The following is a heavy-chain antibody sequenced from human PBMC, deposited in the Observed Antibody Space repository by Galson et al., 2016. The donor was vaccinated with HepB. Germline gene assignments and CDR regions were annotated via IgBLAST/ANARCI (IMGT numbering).Heavy chain of an antibody. CDR2: ISWNGGTV. D-gene: IGHD5-12*01. J-gene: IGHJ4*02. V-gene: IGHV3-48*04. Sequence: SLRLSCAASGFTFSSYSMNWVRQAPGKGLEWVSSISWNGGTVGYADSVKGRFTISRDNAKNSLYLQMNSLRAEDTAVYYCARDMKWLRYWGQGTLVTVSS. CDR1: GFTFSSYS. CDR3: ARDMKWLRY.